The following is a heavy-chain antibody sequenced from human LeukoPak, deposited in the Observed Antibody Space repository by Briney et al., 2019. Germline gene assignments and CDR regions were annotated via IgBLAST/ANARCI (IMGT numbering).Heavy chain of an antibody. D-gene: IGHD3-10*01. CDR1: GYTFTGYY. J-gene: IGHJ6*03. Sequence: ASLEVSCKASGYTFTGYYMHWVRQAPGQGLEWMGWINPNSGGTNYAQKFQGRVTMTRDTSISTAYMELSRLRSDDTAVYYCARARGFGELFPSYYYMDVWGKGTTVTVSS. V-gene: IGHV1-2*02. CDR2: INPNSGGT. CDR3: ARARGFGELFPSYYYMDV.